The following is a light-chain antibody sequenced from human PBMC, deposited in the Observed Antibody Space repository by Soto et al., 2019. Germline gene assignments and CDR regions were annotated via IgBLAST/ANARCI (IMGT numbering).Light chain of an antibody. J-gene: IGKJ1*01. CDR3: QQYNNWPRT. CDR1: QSVSTF. Sequence: EIVMTQSPATLSVSSGERATLSCRASQSVSTFLAWYQHKPGQAPRLVIFAASSRATGIPARFTGSGSGTEFTLTISSLQSEDFAVYYCQQYNNWPRTFGQGTKVETK. V-gene: IGKV3-15*01. CDR2: AAS.